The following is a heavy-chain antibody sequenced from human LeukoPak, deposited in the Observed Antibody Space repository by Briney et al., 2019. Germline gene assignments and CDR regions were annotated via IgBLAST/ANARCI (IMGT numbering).Heavy chain of an antibody. CDR3: ATSTGYSSSWYLFDY. Sequence: ASVKVSFKASGYTFTDYYMHWVRQAPGQGLEWMGGFDPEDGETIYAQKFQGRVTMTEDTSTDTAYMELSSLRSEDTAVYYCATSTGYSSSWYLFDYWGQGTLVTVSS. D-gene: IGHD6-13*01. CDR2: FDPEDGET. V-gene: IGHV1-24*01. J-gene: IGHJ4*02. CDR1: GYTFTDYY.